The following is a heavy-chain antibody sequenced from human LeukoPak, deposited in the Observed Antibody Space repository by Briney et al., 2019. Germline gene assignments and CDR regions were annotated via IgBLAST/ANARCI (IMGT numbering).Heavy chain of an antibody. J-gene: IGHJ4*02. CDR2: INAGNGNT. V-gene: IGHV1-3*01. D-gene: IGHD3-16*01. CDR3: ARGLVWGSYCYFDY. CDR1: GYTFTSYA. Sequence: SVKVSCKASGYTFTSYAMHWVRQAPGQRLEWMGWINAGNGNTKYSQKFQGRVTITRDTSASAAYMELSSLRSEDTAVHYCARGLVWGSYCYFDYWGQGTLVTVSS.